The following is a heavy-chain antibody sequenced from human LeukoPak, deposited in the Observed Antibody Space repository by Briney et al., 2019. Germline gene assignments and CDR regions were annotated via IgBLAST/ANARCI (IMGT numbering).Heavy chain of an antibody. V-gene: IGHV3-23*01. CDR2: IDISGGST. D-gene: IGHD1-1*01. CDR1: GFSFSSHA. Sequence: PVGSLRLSCAASGFSFSSHAMCWVRQAPGKGLEWVSSIDISGGSTYYADSVQGRFTISRDNSKNTLYLQMNSLRAEDTALYYCANEVRPNDYWGQGTLVTVSS. J-gene: IGHJ4*02. CDR3: ANEVRPNDY.